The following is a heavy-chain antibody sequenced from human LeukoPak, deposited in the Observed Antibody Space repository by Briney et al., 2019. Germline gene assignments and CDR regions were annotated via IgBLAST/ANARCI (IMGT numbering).Heavy chain of an antibody. CDR2: INPNSGGT. V-gene: IGHV1-2*02. D-gene: IGHD6-19*01. J-gene: IGHJ4*02. CDR1: GDTFTRYY. Sequence: GASVKVSCKASGDTFTRYYMHWVRQAPGQGLEWMGWINPNSGGTNYAQKLQGRVTMTRDTSISTAYMELSRLRSDDTAVYYCARFLAVAGTGRVDYWGQGTLVTVSS. CDR3: ARFLAVAGTGRVDY.